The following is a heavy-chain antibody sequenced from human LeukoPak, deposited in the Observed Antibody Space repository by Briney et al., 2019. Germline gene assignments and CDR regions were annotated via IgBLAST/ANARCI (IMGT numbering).Heavy chain of an antibody. J-gene: IGHJ6*03. Sequence: GGSLRLSCAASGFTFDDYGMSWVRQAPGKGLEWVAGINWKGGSTGYVDSVKGRFIISRDNAKNSLYLHMNSLRAEDTALYYCARDGLWFGELTNYYYYYMDVWGKGTTVTVSS. CDR3: ARDGLWFGELTNYYYYYMDV. V-gene: IGHV3-20*04. D-gene: IGHD3-10*01. CDR2: INWKGGST. CDR1: GFTFDDYG.